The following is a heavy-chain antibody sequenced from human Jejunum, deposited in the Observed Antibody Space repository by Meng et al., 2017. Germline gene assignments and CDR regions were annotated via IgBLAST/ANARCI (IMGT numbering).Heavy chain of an antibody. D-gene: IGHD3-16*01. CDR1: GFTFSSYW. J-gene: IGHJ6*01. CDR3: VRDSYVTDIYYGMDV. Sequence: GESLKISCAASGFTFSSYWMHWVRQAPGKGLVWVARINTDGSSTSYADSVKGRFTISRDNAENSLDLQMNSLRAEDTAVYYCVRDSYVTDIYYGMDVWGQGTTVT. CDR2: INTDGSST. V-gene: IGHV3-74*01.